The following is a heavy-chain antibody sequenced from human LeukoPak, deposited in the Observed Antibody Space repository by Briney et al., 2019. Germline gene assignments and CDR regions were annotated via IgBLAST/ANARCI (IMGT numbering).Heavy chain of an antibody. CDR1: GFTFSSYW. J-gene: IGHJ3*02. CDR3: ARDSLDYYGSGSLRAFDI. V-gene: IGHV3-7*01. D-gene: IGHD3-10*01. CDR2: IKQDGSEK. Sequence: VGSLRLSSAASGFTFSSYWMSWVRQAPGKGLEWVANIKQDGSEKYYVDSVKGRFTISRDNAKNSLYLQMNSLRAEDTAVYYCARDSLDYYGSGSLRAFDIWGQGTMVTVSS.